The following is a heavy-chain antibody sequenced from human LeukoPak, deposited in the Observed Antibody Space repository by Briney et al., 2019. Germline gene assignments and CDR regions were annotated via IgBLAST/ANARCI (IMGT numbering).Heavy chain of an antibody. D-gene: IGHD3-22*01. CDR3: AKDQIDYDSSFDY. Sequence: GGSLRLSCAASGFTFSSYAMSWVRRAPGKGLEWVSAISGSGGSTYYADSVKGRFTISRDNSKNTLYLQMNSLRAEDTAVYYCAKDQIDYDSSFDYWGQGTLVTVSS. J-gene: IGHJ4*02. V-gene: IGHV3-23*01. CDR2: ISGSGGST. CDR1: GFTFSSYA.